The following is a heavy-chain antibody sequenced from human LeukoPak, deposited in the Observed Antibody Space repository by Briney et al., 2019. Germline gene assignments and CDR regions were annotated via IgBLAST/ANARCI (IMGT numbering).Heavy chain of an antibody. Sequence: SVKVSCKASGGTFSSYAINWVRQAPGQGLEWMGGIIPIFGTANYAQKFQGRVTITTDESTSTAYMELSSLRSEDTAVYYCATANPADFWSGYYDYYYYMDVWGKGTTVTVSS. J-gene: IGHJ6*03. CDR2: IIPIFGTA. V-gene: IGHV1-69*05. CDR3: ATANPADFWSGYYDYYYYMDV. CDR1: GGTFSSYA. D-gene: IGHD3-3*01.